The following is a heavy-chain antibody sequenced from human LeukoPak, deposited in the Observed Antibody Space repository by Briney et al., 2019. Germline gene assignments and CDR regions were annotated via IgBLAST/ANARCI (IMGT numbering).Heavy chain of an antibody. CDR3: AKASYYYGDYGY. CDR2: ISGSGGST. D-gene: IGHD4-17*01. CDR1: GFIFSSYA. Sequence: GGSLRLSCAASGFIFSSYAMSWVRQSPGKGLEWVSAISGSGGSTHYGDSVKGRFTISRDNSKNTLYLQMNSLRAEDTAVYYCAKASYYYGDYGYWGQGTLVTVSS. V-gene: IGHV3-23*01. J-gene: IGHJ4*02.